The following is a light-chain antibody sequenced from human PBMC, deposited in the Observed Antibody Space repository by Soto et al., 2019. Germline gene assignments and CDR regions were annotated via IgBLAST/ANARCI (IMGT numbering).Light chain of an antibody. CDR1: QGISSY. CDR3: QQYYSFPYT. CDR2: AAS. Sequence: AIRMTQSPSSFSASTGDRVTITCRASQGISSYLAWYQQKPGKAPKLLIYAASTLQSGVPSRFSGSGSGTDFTLTISCLQSEDFATYYCQQYYSFPYTFGQGTQLEIK. J-gene: IGKJ2*01. V-gene: IGKV1-8*01.